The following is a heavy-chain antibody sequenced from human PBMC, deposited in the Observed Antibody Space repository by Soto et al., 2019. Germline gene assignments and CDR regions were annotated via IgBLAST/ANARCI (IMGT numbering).Heavy chain of an antibody. CDR2: IIPIFGTA. Sequence: QVQLVQSGAEVKKPGSSVKVSCKASGGTFSSYAISWVRQAPGQGLEWMGGIIPIFGTANYAHKIQGRVTINADESTSSAYMELSSLRSEDTAVYYCARESRYCSGGSCYFLPGIDYWGQGTLVTVSS. V-gene: IGHV1-69*12. CDR1: GGTFSSYA. CDR3: ARESRYCSGGSCYFLPGIDY. D-gene: IGHD2-15*01. J-gene: IGHJ4*02.